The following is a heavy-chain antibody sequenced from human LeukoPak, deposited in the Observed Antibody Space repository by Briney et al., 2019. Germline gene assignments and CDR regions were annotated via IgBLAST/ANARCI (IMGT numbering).Heavy chain of an antibody. D-gene: IGHD3/OR15-3a*01. CDR3: ASLVGHYYYGMDV. CDR1: GGTFSSYA. V-gene: IGHV1-69*13. J-gene: IGHJ6*02. Sequence: GASVTVSCKASGGTFSSYAISWVRQAPGQGLEWMGGIIPIFGTANYAQKFQGRVTITADESTSTAYMELSSLRSEDTAVYYCASLVGHYYYGMDVWGQGTTVTVSS. CDR2: IIPIFGTA.